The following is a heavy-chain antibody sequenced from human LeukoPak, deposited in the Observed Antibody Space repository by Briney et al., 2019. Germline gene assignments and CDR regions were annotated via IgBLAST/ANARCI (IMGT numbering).Heavy chain of an antibody. CDR3: ATVCSGGSCYSGGFDY. CDR1: GYTFTSYY. CDR2: INPSGGST. D-gene: IGHD2-15*01. V-gene: IGHV1-46*01. J-gene: IGHJ4*02. Sequence: ASVKVSCKASGYTFTSYYMHCVLRAPGQGLVWLGIINPSGGSTSYAQKFQGRVTMTRDTSTSAVYMELSSLRSEDAAVYYCATVCSGGSCYSGGFDYWGQGTLVTVSS.